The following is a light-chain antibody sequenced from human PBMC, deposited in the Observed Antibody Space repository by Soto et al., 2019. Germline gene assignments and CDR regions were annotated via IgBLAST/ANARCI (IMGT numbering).Light chain of an antibody. J-gene: IGLJ2*01. V-gene: IGLV6-57*04. CDR1: SGSIASNY. CDR3: QSYDSSNHVV. CDR2: EDN. Sequence: NFMLTQPHSVSESPGKTVTISCTRSSGSIASNYVQWYQQRPGSAPTTVSYEDNQRPSGVPDRFSGSIDSSSNSASLTISGLKTEDEADYYGQSYDSSNHVVFGGGTQLTVL.